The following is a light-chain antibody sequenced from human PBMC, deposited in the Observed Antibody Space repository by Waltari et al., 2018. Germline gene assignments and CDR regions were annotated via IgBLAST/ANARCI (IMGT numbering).Light chain of an antibody. Sequence: SSDLTQSPSVSVSPGQTARITCSGDALPDQYAFWYQQKPGQAPVLVIYKDIERPSGIPERFSGSSSWTTVTLTISGVQAEDEADYYCQSADSSGSLFGGGTKLTVL. CDR1: ALPDQY. CDR3: QSADSSGSL. V-gene: IGLV3-25*03. J-gene: IGLJ2*01. CDR2: KDI.